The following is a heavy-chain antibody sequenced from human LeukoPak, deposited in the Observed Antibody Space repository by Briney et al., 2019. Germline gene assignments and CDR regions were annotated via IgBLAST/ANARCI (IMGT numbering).Heavy chain of an antibody. Sequence: PSETLSLTCTVSGGSISSSSYYWGWIRQPPGKGLEWIGSIYYSGSTYYNPSLKSRVTISVDTSKNQFSLKLSSVTAADTAVYYCARGKLDSFDPWGQGTLVTVSS. J-gene: IGHJ5*02. CDR1: GGSISSSSYY. CDR3: ARGKLDSFDP. D-gene: IGHD3-3*02. V-gene: IGHV4-39*07. CDR2: IYYSGST.